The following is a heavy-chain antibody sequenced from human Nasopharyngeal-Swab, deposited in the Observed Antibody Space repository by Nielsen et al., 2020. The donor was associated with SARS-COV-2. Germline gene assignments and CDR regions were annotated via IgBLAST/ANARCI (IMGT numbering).Heavy chain of an antibody. CDR2: INPKSGGT. CDR1: GYTFTGYY. Sequence: ASVKVSCKASGYTFTGYYMHWVRQAPGQGLEWMGWINPKSGGTNYAQKFQGRVTMTRNTSISTAYMELSSLRSEDTAVYYCARDWSIAVAGYYYYYGMDVWGQGTTVTVSS. J-gene: IGHJ6*02. V-gene: IGHV1-2*02. D-gene: IGHD6-19*01. CDR3: ARDWSIAVAGYYYYYGMDV.